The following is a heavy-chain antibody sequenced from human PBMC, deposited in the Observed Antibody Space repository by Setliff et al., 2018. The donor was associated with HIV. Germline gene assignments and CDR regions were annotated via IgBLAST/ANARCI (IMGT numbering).Heavy chain of an antibody. CDR2: VTPILHTT. Sequence: GASVKVSCKSSGDTFSTYVFTWVRQAPGQGLEWMGGVTPILHTTNYAQKFQGRVTITADISTRTVYMELSSLRSEDTAVYYCARERYSSGWSWGQGTLVTVSS. CDR1: GDTFSTYV. CDR3: ARERYSSGWS. V-gene: IGHV1-69*10. D-gene: IGHD6-19*01. J-gene: IGHJ4*02.